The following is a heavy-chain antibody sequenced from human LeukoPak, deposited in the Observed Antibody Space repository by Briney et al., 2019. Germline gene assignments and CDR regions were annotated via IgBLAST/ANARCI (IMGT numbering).Heavy chain of an antibody. Sequence: ETLSLTCTVSGGSISSSSYYWGWIRQPPGKGLEWIGSIYYSGSTYYNPSLKSRVTISVDTSKNQFSLKLSSVTAADTAVYYCARVDGVGAINYWGQGTLVSVCS. J-gene: IGHJ4*02. CDR3: ARVDGVGAINY. CDR1: GGSISSSSYY. V-gene: IGHV4-39*07. D-gene: IGHD1-26*01. CDR2: IYYSGST.